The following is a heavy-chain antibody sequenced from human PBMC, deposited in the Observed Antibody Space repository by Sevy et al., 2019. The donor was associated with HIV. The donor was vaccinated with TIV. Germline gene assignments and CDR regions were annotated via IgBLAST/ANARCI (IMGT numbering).Heavy chain of an antibody. CDR3: ATTKDYYDSSGYPFDN. Sequence: ASVKVSCKVSGYTLTGLSMHWVRQAPGKGLEWMATFDPEDGETFFAQKFQGRVTVTEDTSTDTAYVELSSLRSEDTAMYYCATTKDYYDSSGYPFDNWGQGTLVTVSS. V-gene: IGHV1-24*01. J-gene: IGHJ4*02. D-gene: IGHD3-22*01. CDR2: FDPEDGET. CDR1: GYTLTGLS.